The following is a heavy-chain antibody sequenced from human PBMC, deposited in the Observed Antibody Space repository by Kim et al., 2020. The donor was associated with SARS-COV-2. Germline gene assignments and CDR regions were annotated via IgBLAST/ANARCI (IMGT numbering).Heavy chain of an antibody. CDR2: IYPGDSDT. Sequence: VESLKISCKGSGYSFTSYWIGWVRQMPGKGLEWMGIIYPGDSDTRYSPSFQGQVTISADKSISTAYLQWSSLKASDTAMYYCARRKPLEWELLEGHAFDIWGQGTMVTVSS. CDR1: GYSFTSYW. D-gene: IGHD1-26*01. J-gene: IGHJ3*02. CDR3: ARRKPLEWELLEGHAFDI. V-gene: IGHV5-51*01.